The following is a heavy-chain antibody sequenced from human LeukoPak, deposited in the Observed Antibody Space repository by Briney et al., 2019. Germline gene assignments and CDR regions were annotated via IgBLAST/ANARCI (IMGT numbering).Heavy chain of an antibody. J-gene: IGHJ4*02. CDR2: ISGRDGRT. Sequence: GGSLRLSCAVSGLTFYTYAMSWVRQAPGKGLEWVSAISGRDGRTYYTDSVKGRFTISRDNSKNTLYLQMNSLRAEDTAVYYCCTSPSFGSSWYQFNYWGQGALVIVSS. CDR3: CTSPSFGSSWYQFNY. CDR1: GLTFYTYA. V-gene: IGHV3-23*01. D-gene: IGHD6-13*01.